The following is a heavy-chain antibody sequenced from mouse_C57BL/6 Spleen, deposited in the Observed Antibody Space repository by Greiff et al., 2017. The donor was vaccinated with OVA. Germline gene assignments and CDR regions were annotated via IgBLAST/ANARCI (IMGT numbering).Heavy chain of an antibody. CDR1: GFSLSTFGMG. V-gene: IGHV8-8*01. Sequence: QVQLKESGPGILQPSQTLSLTCSFSGFSLSTFGMGVGWIRQPSGKGLEWLAHIWWDDDKYYNPALKSRLTISKDTSKNQVFLKIANVNTADTATNYCARPIYDGYYVDYWGQGTTLTVSS. CDR3: ARPIYDGYYVDY. D-gene: IGHD2-3*01. CDR2: IWWDDDK. J-gene: IGHJ2*01.